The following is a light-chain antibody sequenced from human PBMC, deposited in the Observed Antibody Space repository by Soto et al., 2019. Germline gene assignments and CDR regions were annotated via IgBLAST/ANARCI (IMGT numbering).Light chain of an antibody. Sequence: DIQMTQSPSSLSASVGDRVTITCRASQSISSYLNWYQQKPGKAPKLLIYAASCLQSGVPSRFSGSGSGTECTLTISSLQPEDFATYYCQQSYSTPYTFGQGAKLEIK. CDR3: QQSYSTPYT. CDR2: AAS. J-gene: IGKJ2*01. CDR1: QSISSY. V-gene: IGKV1-39*01.